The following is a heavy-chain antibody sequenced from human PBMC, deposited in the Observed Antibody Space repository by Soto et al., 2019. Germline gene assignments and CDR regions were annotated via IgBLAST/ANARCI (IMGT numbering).Heavy chain of an antibody. CDR1: GGSVSSGSYY. D-gene: IGHD4-17*01. J-gene: IGHJ2*01. CDR2: IYYSGST. CDR3: ASTPRFPTTVTPYWYFDL. Sequence: QVQLQESGPGLVKPSETLSLTCTVSGGSVSSGSYYWSWIRQPPGKGLEWIGYIYYSGSTNYNPSLQSRVTISVDTSKNQFSLQLSSVTAADTAVYYCASTPRFPTTVTPYWYFDLWGRGTLVTVSS. V-gene: IGHV4-61*01.